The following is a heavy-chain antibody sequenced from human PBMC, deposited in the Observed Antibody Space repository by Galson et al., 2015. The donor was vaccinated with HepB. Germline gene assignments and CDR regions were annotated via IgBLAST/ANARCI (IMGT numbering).Heavy chain of an antibody. J-gene: IGHJ3*02. Sequence: SVKVSCKVSGYTLTDLSMNWVRQAPGKGLEWMGGFDHEDGETIYAQKFQGRVTITADNSTSTAYMELSSLRSEDTAVYYCARGASGSTMIVVVTPRGGAFDIWGQGTMVTVSS. CDR1: GYTLTDLS. D-gene: IGHD3-22*01. CDR3: ARGASGSTMIVVVTPRGGAFDI. CDR2: FDHEDGET. V-gene: IGHV1-24*01.